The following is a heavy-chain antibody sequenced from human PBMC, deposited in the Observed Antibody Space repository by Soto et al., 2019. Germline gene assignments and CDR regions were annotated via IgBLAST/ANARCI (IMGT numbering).Heavy chain of an antibody. CDR2: INPNSGGT. CDR1: GYTFTGYY. D-gene: IGHD1-7*01. Sequence: ASVKVSCKASGYTFTGYYMHWVRQAPGQGLEWMGWINPNSGGTNYAQKFQGRVTMTRDTSISTAYMGLSRLRSDDTAVYYCARGCLELDVYYYYYGMDVWGQGTTVTVSS. J-gene: IGHJ6*02. CDR3: ARGCLELDVYYYYYGMDV. V-gene: IGHV1-2*02.